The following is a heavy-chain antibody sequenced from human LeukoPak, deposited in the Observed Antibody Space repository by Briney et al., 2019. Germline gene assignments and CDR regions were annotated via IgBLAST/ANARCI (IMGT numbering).Heavy chain of an antibody. J-gene: IGHJ4*02. V-gene: IGHV3-23*01. CDR1: GFTFSTYA. Sequence: GGSLRLSCAASGFTFSTYAMSWVRQAPGKGLEWVSAISGDGGNTYYADSVKGRFTISRDNSKNTLYLQVNSLRAEDTAVYYCAKEGDFWSGYYIRWGQGTLVTVSS. D-gene: IGHD3-3*01. CDR3: AKEGDFWSGYYIR. CDR2: ISGDGGNT.